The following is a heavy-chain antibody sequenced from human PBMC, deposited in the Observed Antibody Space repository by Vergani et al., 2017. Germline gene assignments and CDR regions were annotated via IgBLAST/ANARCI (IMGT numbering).Heavy chain of an antibody. CDR3: ARDDTIFGVVVGPSH. V-gene: IGHV3-33*01. Sequence: QVQLVESGGGVVQPGRSLRLSCAASGFTFSSYGMHWVRQAPGKGLEWVAVIWYDGSNKYYADSVKGRFTISRDNSKNTLYLQMNSLRAEDKAVYYCARDDTIFGVVVGPSHWGQGTLVTVSS. CDR2: IWYDGSNK. CDR1: GFTFSSYG. D-gene: IGHD3-3*01. J-gene: IGHJ4*02.